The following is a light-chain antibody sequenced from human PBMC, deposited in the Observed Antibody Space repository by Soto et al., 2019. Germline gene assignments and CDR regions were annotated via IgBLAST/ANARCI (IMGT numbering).Light chain of an antibody. CDR1: QSVGTY. V-gene: IGKV3-15*01. CDR3: QQYDNWPPWT. CDR2: GAS. Sequence: EIVLTQSPGTLSLSPGERATLSCKASQSVGTYLACYQQKPAQAPSLLIYGASTRATGVPARFIGGGSRTEFTLTISRLQSEDFEIYRCQQYDNWPPWTFGQGTKVEIK. J-gene: IGKJ1*01.